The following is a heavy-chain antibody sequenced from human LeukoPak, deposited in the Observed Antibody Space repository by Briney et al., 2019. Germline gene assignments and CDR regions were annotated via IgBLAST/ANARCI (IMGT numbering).Heavy chain of an antibody. CDR1: GGSISSTTYY. V-gene: IGHV4-39*07. Sequence: PSETLSLTCTVSGGSISSTTYYWDWIRQPPGKGLEWIGEIYHSGSTNYNPSLKSRVTISVDKSKNQFSLKLSSVTAADTAVYYCARASHWNQLHYFDYWGQGTLVTVSS. J-gene: IGHJ4*02. CDR3: ARASHWNQLHYFDY. D-gene: IGHD1-1*01. CDR2: IYHSGST.